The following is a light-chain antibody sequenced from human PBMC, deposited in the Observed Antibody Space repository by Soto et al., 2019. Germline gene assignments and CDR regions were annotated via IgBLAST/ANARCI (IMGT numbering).Light chain of an antibody. CDR3: SSYAGSYTWV. Sequence: QSVLTQPASVSGSPGQSITISCTGTSSDVGGYNFVSWYQQHPAKAPKLMIYEVSNRPSGVSNRFSGSKSGNTASLTISGLQAEDEADYYCSSYAGSYTWVFGGGTKLTVL. V-gene: IGLV2-14*01. CDR1: SSDVGGYNF. J-gene: IGLJ3*02. CDR2: EVS.